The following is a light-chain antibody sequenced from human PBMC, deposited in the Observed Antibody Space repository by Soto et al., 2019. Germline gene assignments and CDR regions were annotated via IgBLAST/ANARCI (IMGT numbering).Light chain of an antibody. CDR2: GAS. CDR3: KQYGSTPIT. V-gene: IGKV3-20*01. J-gene: IGKJ5*01. CDR1: QSVSSSY. Sequence: EIVLTQSPGALSLSPGERATLSCRASQSVSSSYLAWYQQKPGQAPRLLIYGASSRATGIPDRYSGSGSGTDFTRTSSRRGPEDVAVYYCKQYGSTPITFGQGTRMGIK.